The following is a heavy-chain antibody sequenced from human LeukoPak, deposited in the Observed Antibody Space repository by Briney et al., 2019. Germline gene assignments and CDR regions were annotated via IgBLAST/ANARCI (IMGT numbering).Heavy chain of an antibody. CDR1: GFPFSNHA. J-gene: IGHJ5*02. CDR3: VREAGYCASVCLKSNWFDP. D-gene: IGHD2-21*02. CDR2: ISNGNT. Sequence: GGSLRLSCAASGFPFSNHAMSWIRQPPGKGLEWVSAISNGNTYYTDSVRGRFTISRDDSKNMVYLQMNSLRVEDTARYYCVREAGYCASVCLKSNWFDPWGQGTLVTVSS. V-gene: IGHV3-23*01.